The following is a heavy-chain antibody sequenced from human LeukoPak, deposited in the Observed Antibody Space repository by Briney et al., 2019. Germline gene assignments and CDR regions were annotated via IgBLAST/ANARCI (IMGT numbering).Heavy chain of an antibody. D-gene: IGHD3-10*01. Sequence: GGSLRLSCAASGFIISNDWMSWVRQAPGKGLEWVARVKSRSAGETTDYAAPVTGRFTISRDDSKNTLYLQMNSLKTEDTAVYYCTLIQGWGSGSYYRDFWGQGTLVTVSS. CDR2: VKSRSAGETT. CDR3: TLIQGWGSGSYYRDF. CDR1: GFIISNDW. V-gene: IGHV3-15*01. J-gene: IGHJ4*02.